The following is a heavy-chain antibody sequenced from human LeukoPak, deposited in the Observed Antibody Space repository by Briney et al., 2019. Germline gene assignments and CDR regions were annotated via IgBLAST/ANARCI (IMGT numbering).Heavy chain of an antibody. CDR1: GFTFSSYA. D-gene: IGHD6-13*01. CDR2: ISGSGGST. V-gene: IGHV3-23*01. Sequence: PGGSLRLSCAASGFTFSSYAMSWVRQAQGKGLEWVSAISGSGGSTYYADSVKGRFTISRDNSKNTLYLQMNSLRAEDTAVYYCAKDKFRSSLGPFDYWGQGTLVTVSS. J-gene: IGHJ4*02. CDR3: AKDKFRSSLGPFDY.